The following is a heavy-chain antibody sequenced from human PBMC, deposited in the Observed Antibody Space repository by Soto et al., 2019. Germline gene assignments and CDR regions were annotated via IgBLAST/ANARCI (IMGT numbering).Heavy chain of an antibody. V-gene: IGHV1-69*06. CDR3: ARVLEGSSWNAIDF. CDR1: EGTFKNYA. J-gene: IGHJ4*02. D-gene: IGHD6-13*01. CDR2: IIPIFGTP. Sequence: QVHLVQSGPEVKKPGSSVRVSCKASEGTFKNYAISWIRQAPGHGLEWMGGIIPIFGTPNYAQKFQGRVTISADKTTTTAYMDLTSLISDDTAVYYCARVLEGSSWNAIDFWGPGTLVTVPS.